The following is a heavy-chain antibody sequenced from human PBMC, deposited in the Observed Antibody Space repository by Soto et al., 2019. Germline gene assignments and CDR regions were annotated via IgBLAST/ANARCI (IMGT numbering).Heavy chain of an antibody. V-gene: IGHV1-69*05. CDR1: GGTFSSYA. J-gene: IGHJ6*02. D-gene: IGHD4-4*01. CDR3: AADLTDYYGMDV. CDR2: IIPIFGTA. Sequence: GPSVKVSCKASGGTFSSYAISWVRQAPGQGLEWMGGIIPIFGTANYAQKFQERVTITRDMSTSTAYMELSSLRSEDTAVYYCAADLTDYYGMDVWGQGTTVTVSS.